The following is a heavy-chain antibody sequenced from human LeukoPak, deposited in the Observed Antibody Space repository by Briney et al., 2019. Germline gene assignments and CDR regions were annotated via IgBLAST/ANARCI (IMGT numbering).Heavy chain of an antibody. CDR3: ARDQYDTWSRRGNFDS. CDR1: GFTFRNCW. CDR2: INTDGSST. J-gene: IGHJ4*02. Sequence: GGSLRLSCAASGFTFRNCWMHWVRQAPGKGLVWLSRINTDGSSTNYADSVKGRFTISRDNTKNSLYLQMNSLRVEDTAVFYCARDQYDTWSRRGNFDSWGQGTLVIVSS. D-gene: IGHD3-3*01. V-gene: IGHV3-74*01.